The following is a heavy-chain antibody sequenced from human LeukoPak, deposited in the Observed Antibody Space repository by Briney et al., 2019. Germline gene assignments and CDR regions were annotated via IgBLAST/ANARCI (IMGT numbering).Heavy chain of an antibody. J-gene: IGHJ4*02. D-gene: IGHD3-9*01. CDR2: ISTSSSYI. CDR1: GFTFSSYT. V-gene: IGHV3-21*01. Sequence: GGSLRLSCAASGFTFSSYTMNWVRQAPGKGLEWVSSISTSSSYIYYADSVKGRFTISRDNSKNTLYLQMNSLRAEDTAVYSCAKCLEHFDGFDYWGQGTLVTVSS. CDR3: AKCLEHFDGFDY.